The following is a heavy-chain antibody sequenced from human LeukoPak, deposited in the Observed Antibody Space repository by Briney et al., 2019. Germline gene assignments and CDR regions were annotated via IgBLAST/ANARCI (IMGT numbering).Heavy chain of an antibody. CDR3: ARWGGFYGYFDY. CDR2: IIPIFGTA. CDR1: GGTFSSYA. J-gene: IGHJ4*02. D-gene: IGHD2/OR15-2a*01. Sequence: SVKVSCKASGGTFSSYAISWVRQAPGQGLEWMGGIIPIFGTANYAQKFQGRVTITADKSTSTAYMELSSLRSEDTAVYYCARWGGFYGYFDYWGQGTLVTVSS. V-gene: IGHV1-69*06.